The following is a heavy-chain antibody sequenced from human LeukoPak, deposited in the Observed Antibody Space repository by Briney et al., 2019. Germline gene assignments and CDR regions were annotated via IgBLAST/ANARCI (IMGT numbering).Heavy chain of an antibody. D-gene: IGHD3-10*02. J-gene: IGHJ3*02. CDR2: INHSENT. CDR3: ARRADYYVNDAFDI. Sequence: SETLSLTCAVYGGSFSGYYWSWIRQPLGKGLEWIGEINHSENTDYNPSLKSRVTISVDTSKNQLSLKLSSVTAADTAVYYCARRADYYVNDAFDIWGQGTMVTVSS. CDR1: GGSFSGYY. V-gene: IGHV4-34*01.